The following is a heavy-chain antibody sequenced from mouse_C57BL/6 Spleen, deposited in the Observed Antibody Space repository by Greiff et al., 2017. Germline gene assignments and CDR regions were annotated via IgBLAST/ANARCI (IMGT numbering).Heavy chain of an antibody. J-gene: IGHJ3*01. CDR1: GFNITDYY. CDR2: IDPEDGDT. V-gene: IGHV14-1*01. CDR3: TTRYSNPWFAY. D-gene: IGHD2-5*01. Sequence: EVQLQQSGAELVRPGASVKLSCTASGFNITDYYMHWVKQRPEQGLEWIGRIDPEDGDTEYAPKFQGKATMTADTSSNTAYLQLSSLTSEDTAVYYCTTRYSNPWFAYWGQGTLVTVSA.